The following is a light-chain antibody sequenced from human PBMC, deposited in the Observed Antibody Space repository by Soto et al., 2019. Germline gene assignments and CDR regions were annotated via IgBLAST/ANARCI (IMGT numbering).Light chain of an antibody. J-gene: IGLJ1*01. Sequence: QSALTQPPSASGSPGQSVTISCTGASSDVGAYNYVSWYQQHPGKAPKLLIDEVNKGPSGVPDRFSGSKSGNTSSLSVSGLQAEDEADYYCSSLAGNNNVFGTGTKLTVL. CDR3: SSLAGNNNV. CDR2: EVN. V-gene: IGLV2-8*01. CDR1: SSDVGAYNY.